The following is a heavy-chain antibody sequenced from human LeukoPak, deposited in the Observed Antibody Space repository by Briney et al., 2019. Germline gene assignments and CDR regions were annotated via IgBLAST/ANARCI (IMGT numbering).Heavy chain of an antibody. J-gene: IGHJ1*01. CDR1: GLTFSSYA. Sequence: QPGRSLRLSCAASGLTFSSYAMHWVRQAPGKGLEWVTVTSYDGSNKYYVDSVKGRLTISRDNSKNTLYLQMNSLRPEDTAVYYCARDPGLWFGELSPYFQHWGQGTLVTVSS. CDR2: TSYDGSNK. D-gene: IGHD3-10*01. V-gene: IGHV3-30*04. CDR3: ARDPGLWFGELSPYFQH.